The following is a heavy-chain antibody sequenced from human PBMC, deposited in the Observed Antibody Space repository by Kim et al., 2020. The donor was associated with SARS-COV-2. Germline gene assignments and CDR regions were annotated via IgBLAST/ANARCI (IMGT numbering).Heavy chain of an antibody. CDR1: GYTLKTYA. D-gene: IGHD6-6*01. CDR2: ISVYNGDT. J-gene: IGHJ5*02. CDR3: ARDSMAARPGWFDP. Sequence: ASVKVSCKASGYTLKTYAISWVRQAPGQGLEWMGWISVYNGDTNYAQNFQGRVTMTTDTSTSAAYMELRSLRSDDTAVYYCARDSMAARPGWFDPWGQGTLVTVS. V-gene: IGHV1-18*01.